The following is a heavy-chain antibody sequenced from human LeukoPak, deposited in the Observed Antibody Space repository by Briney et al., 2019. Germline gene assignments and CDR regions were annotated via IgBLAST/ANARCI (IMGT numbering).Heavy chain of an antibody. J-gene: IGHJ6*02. V-gene: IGHV4-30-4*01. Sequence: SQTLSLTCTVSGGSISSGDYYWSWIRQPPGKGLEWIGYIYYSGSTYYNPSLKSRVTISVDTSKNQFSLKLSSVTAADTAVYYCASKQKGYCTNGVCSGYYYGMDVWGQGTTVTVSS. CDR2: IYYSGST. CDR1: GGSISSGDYY. D-gene: IGHD2-8*01. CDR3: ASKQKGYCTNGVCSGYYYGMDV.